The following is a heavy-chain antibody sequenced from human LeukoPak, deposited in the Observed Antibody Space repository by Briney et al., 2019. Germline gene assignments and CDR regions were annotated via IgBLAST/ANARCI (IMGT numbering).Heavy chain of an antibody. J-gene: IGHJ3*02. V-gene: IGHV1-69*05. Sequence: SVKVSCKASGGTFSSYAISGVRQAPGQGREWMGGIIPIFGTANYAQKFEGRVTITTDESTSTAYMELSSLRSEDTAVYYCARDPTITGPHDAFDIWGQGTMVTVSS. CDR3: ARDPTITGPHDAFDI. CDR2: IIPIFGTA. D-gene: IGHD1-20*01. CDR1: GGTFSSYA.